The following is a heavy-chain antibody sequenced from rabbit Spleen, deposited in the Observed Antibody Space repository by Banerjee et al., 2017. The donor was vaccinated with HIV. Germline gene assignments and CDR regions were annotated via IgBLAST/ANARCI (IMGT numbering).Heavy chain of an antibody. CDR1: GLSLSSKYW. CDR2: IYVGSGGGT. CDR3: ARDTSSSFSSYGMDL. D-gene: IGHD1-1*01. J-gene: IGHJ6*01. Sequence: QSLEESGGDLVKPGASLTLTCTASGLSLSSKYWICWVRQAPGKGLEWIACIYVGSGGGTKYASWAKGRFTISKTSSTTVTLEMTSLTVADTATFFCARDTSSSFSSYGMDLWGPGTLVTVS. V-gene: IGHV1S40*01.